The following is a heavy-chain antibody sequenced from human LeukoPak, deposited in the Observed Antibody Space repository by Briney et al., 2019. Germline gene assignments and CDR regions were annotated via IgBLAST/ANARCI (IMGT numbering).Heavy chain of an antibody. CDR3: AKDRAQYYDNSGFTLDY. J-gene: IGHJ4*02. D-gene: IGHD3-22*01. Sequence: PGGSLRLSCAASGFRFDDSAMHWVRQAPGKGLERVSGISWNSGTIAYADSVKGRFTISRDNTKNSLYLQMNSLRAEDTALYYCAKDRAQYYDNSGFTLDYWGQGTLATVSS. V-gene: IGHV3-9*01. CDR2: ISWNSGTI. CDR1: GFRFDDSA.